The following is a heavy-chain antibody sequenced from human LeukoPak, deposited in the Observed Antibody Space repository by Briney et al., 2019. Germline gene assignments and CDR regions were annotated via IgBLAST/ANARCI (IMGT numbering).Heavy chain of an antibody. Sequence: GGSLRLSCAASGFTFSSYAMSWVRQAPGKGLEWVSAISGSGGSTYYADSVKGRFTISRDNSKNTLYLQMNSLRAEDTAVYYCAKDIVVVTGNYYYGMDVWGQGTTVTVPS. J-gene: IGHJ6*02. CDR2: ISGSGGST. V-gene: IGHV3-23*01. CDR1: GFTFSSYA. D-gene: IGHD2-21*02. CDR3: AKDIVVVTGNYYYGMDV.